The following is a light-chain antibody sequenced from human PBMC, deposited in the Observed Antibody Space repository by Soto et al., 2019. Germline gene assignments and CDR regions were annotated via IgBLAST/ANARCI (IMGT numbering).Light chain of an antibody. CDR2: GES. V-gene: IGKV3-20*01. J-gene: IGKJ1*01. CDR3: QQYMSSVT. Sequence: EVVLTQSPGSLSLSPGQRATLSCRASQSVDSTFFAWYQKKPGQAPRLLIYGESKRATGIPDRFSGSGFGTDFTLITSRLEPEQFEVYYCQQYMSSVTFGQGTKVEIK. CDR1: QSVDSTF.